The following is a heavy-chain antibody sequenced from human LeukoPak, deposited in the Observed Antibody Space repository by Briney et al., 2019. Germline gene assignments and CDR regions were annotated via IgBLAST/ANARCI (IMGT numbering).Heavy chain of an antibody. CDR2: ISGSGGST. D-gene: IGHD1-26*01. J-gene: IGHJ3*02. Sequence: GGSLRLSCAASGFTFSSYAMSWVRQAPGKGLEWVSAISGSGGSTYYADSVKGRFTISRDNSKNTLYLQMNSLRAEDTAVYYCAKEAVRELLKGNAFDIWGQGTMVTVS. V-gene: IGHV3-23*01. CDR1: GFTFSSYA. CDR3: AKEAVRELLKGNAFDI.